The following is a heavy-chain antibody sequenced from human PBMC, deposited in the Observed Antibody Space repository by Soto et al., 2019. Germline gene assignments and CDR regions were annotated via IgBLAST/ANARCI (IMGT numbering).Heavy chain of an antibody. CDR2: IYHSGST. Sequence: QLQLQESGSGLVKPSQTLSLTCAVSGGSISSGGYSWSWIRQPPGKGLEWIGYIYHSGSTYYNPSXTXRXXISVDRSKTQFSLKLSSVTAADTAVYYCARAHGSGWGAFDIWGQGTMVTVSS. J-gene: IGHJ3*02. CDR1: GGSISSGGYS. CDR3: ARAHGSGWGAFDI. V-gene: IGHV4-30-2*01. D-gene: IGHD3-10*01.